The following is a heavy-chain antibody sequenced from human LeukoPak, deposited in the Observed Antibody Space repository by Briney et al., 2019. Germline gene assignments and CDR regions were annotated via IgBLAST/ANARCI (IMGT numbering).Heavy chain of an antibody. CDR2: INTNTGNP. D-gene: IGHD3-22*01. CDR1: GYIFTSYV. V-gene: IGHV7-4-1*02. J-gene: IGHJ4*02. CDR3: ARGDYETHGYQTR. Sequence: ASVKVSCKASGYIFTSYVLHWVRQAPGQGLGWMGWINTNTGNPTYAQGFTGRFVFSLDTSVSTAYLQISSLKADDTAMYYCARGDYETHGYQTRWGQETLVTVSS.